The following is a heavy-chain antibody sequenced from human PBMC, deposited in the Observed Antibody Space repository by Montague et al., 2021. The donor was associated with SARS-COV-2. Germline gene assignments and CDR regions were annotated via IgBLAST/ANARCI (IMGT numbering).Heavy chain of an antibody. V-gene: IGHV4-39*02. CDR2: IYYSGTT. CDR1: SGSIISSGYY. D-gene: IGHD3-10*01. J-gene: IGHJ4*02. Sequence: SETLSLTCSVSSGSIISSGYYWGWIRQPPGKELDWIGNIYYSGTTYYNPSLQSRGTISVDTSKNHLSLRLSTVTAADTAVYFCARGMIRGVTTPFDYWGQGSQVTASS. CDR3: ARGMIRGVTTPFDY.